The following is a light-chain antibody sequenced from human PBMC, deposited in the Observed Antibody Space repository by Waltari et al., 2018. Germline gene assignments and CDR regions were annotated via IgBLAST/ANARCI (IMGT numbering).Light chain of an antibody. CDR1: RSNIGDNY. CDR2: RSN. J-gene: IGLJ7*01. V-gene: IGLV1-47*01. Sequence: QSVLTQPPSASGTPGQRVTISCSGSRSNIGDNYVYWYQQFPGAAPKLLIYRSNERDSGVPDRISGSKSGASASLAISGLRSEDEASYYCASWDDSLSGVVFGGGTHLTVL. CDR3: ASWDDSLSGVV.